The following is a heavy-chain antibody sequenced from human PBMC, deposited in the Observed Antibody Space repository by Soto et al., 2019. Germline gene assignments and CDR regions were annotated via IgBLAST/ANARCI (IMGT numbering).Heavy chain of an antibody. Sequence: QVPLVQSGPEVGKPGASVKVSCKASGYTFTGYYLHWVRQAPGQGLEWMGYINPDSGRTRYAQKFQGTVTMTRDTSTTTAYLDLSSLKYDASAIFYCALSFSQTNIDVWGQGTTVIVSS. CDR2: INPDSGRT. J-gene: IGHJ6*01. V-gene: IGHV1-2*02. CDR3: ALSFSQTNIDV. CDR1: GYTFTGYY.